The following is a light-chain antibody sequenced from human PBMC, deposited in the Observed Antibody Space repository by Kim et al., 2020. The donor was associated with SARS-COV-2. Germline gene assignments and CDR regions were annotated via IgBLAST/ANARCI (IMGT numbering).Light chain of an antibody. V-gene: IGKV3-20*01. Sequence: SPGERATLSCRASQSVSSSFLAYYQPHPHTAPRLLYYAASRWTTSLPKSFTGSCSATVFPPTISRLSPDDFAVYCCQQYDRSPWTFGQGTKVDIK. CDR2: AAS. CDR1: QSVSSSF. J-gene: IGKJ1*01. CDR3: QQYDRSPWT.